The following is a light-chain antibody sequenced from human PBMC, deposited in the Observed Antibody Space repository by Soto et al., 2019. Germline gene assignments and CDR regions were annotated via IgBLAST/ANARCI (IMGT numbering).Light chain of an antibody. J-gene: IGKJ4*01. CDR2: DVS. CDR3: QEGGGAWLS. V-gene: IGKV3-11*01. CDR1: ESVRSY. Sequence: EIVLTQSPATLSLSPGERATLSCRASESVRSYLAWYQQKPGQAPRLLIYDVSRRATGIPARFSGSGSGTDLTLTISSRVPEDFVVYYCQEGGGAWLSFGGGTRVDIK.